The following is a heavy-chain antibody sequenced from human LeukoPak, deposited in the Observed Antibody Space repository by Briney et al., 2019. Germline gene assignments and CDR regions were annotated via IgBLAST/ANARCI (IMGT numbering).Heavy chain of an antibody. D-gene: IGHD2-2*01. CDR2: ISGSGVRT. CDR1: GFTFSSYA. Sequence: AGGSLRLPCAASGFTFSSYAMSWVRQAPGKGLEWISAISGSGVRTYHADSVKGRFTISRDNSKNTLYMQMNSLRAEDTAVYYCAKEASRYCSSTSCLAGYMDVWGKGTTVTVSS. V-gene: IGHV3-23*01. CDR3: AKEASRYCSSTSCLAGYMDV. J-gene: IGHJ6*03.